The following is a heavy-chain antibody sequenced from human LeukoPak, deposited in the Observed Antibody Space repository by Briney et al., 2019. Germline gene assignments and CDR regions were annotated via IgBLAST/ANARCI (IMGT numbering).Heavy chain of an antibody. V-gene: IGHV4-4*07. D-gene: IGHD4-23*01. J-gene: IGHJ4*02. CDR1: GGSIKDSD. CDR2: LYTNGRT. CDR3: ARDFYGGQPAY. Sequence: SSETLSLTCTVSGGSIKDSDWSWIRQPAGKGLEWIGRLYTNGRTNYDPSLKSRVTMSRDTSKNQFSLKLTSVTAADTAVYYCARDFYGGQPAYWGQGTPVTVSS.